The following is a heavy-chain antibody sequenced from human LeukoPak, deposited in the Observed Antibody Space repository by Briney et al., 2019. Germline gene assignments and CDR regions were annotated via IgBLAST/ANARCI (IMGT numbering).Heavy chain of an antibody. Sequence: GGSLRLSCAASGFTFSSYGMHWVRQAPGKGLEWVAFIRYDGSNKYYADSVKGRFTISRDNSKNTLYLQMNSLRAEDTAVYYCARGSRGYYASDAFDIWGQGTMVTVSS. V-gene: IGHV3-30*02. CDR3: ARGSRGYYASDAFDI. CDR2: IRYDGSNK. D-gene: IGHD3-10*01. CDR1: GFTFSSYG. J-gene: IGHJ3*02.